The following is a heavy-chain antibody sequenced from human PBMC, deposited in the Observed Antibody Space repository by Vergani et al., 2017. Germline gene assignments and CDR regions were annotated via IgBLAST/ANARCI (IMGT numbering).Heavy chain of an antibody. CDR1: GFPFDDYA. CDR2: ISWNSGSI. J-gene: IGHJ4*02. D-gene: IGHD5-18*01. Sequence: EVQLVESGGGLVQPGRSLRLSCAASGFPFDDYAMHWVRQAPGKGLEWVSGISWNSGSIGYADSVKGRFTISRDNAKNSLYLQMNSLRAEDTALYYCAVGDTAMATGYWGQGTLVTVSS. V-gene: IGHV3-9*01. CDR3: AVGDTAMATGY.